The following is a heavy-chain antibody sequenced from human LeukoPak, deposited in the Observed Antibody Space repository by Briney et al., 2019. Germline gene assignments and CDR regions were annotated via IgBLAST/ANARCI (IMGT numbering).Heavy chain of an antibody. J-gene: IGHJ6*03. V-gene: IGHV1-18*04. CDR2: ISGYNGET. Sequence: ASVKVSCKASGYTFTGYYMHWVRQAPGQGLEWMGWISGYNGETNYVQKFWGRVTMTTDSSTSTAYMELRSLRYDDTAVYYCAREEGGKYYYMDVWGKGTSVTVSS. D-gene: IGHD3-16*01. CDR1: GYTFTGYY. CDR3: AREEGGKYYYMDV.